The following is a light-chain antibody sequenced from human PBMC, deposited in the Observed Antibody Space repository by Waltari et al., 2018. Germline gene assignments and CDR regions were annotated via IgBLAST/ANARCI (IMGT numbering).Light chain of an antibody. Sequence: SYDLTQPPSVSVSPGQTARITCSGDALANQYANWYQQKAGQAPVVMIYKDTQRPSGIPERFSGSSSGTTVTLTIRGVQAEDEADYYCQSVDSSASYVIFGGGTKLTVL. CDR3: QSVDSSASYVI. J-gene: IGLJ2*01. CDR1: ALANQY. CDR2: KDT. V-gene: IGLV3-25*03.